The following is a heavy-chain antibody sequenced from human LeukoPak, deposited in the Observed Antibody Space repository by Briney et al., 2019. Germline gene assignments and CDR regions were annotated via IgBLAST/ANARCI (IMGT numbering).Heavy chain of an antibody. CDR2: ISGSGGST. J-gene: IGHJ4*02. CDR1: GFTFSSYA. Sequence: GGSLRLSCAASGFTFSSYAMSWVRQAPGKGLEWVSAISGSGGSTYYADSVKGRFTISRDNSKNTLYLQMNSLRAEDTAVYYCAKPSFVSWWLPHFDYWGQGTLVTVSS. V-gene: IGHV3-23*01. D-gene: IGHD2-8*02. CDR3: AKPSFVSWWLPHFDY.